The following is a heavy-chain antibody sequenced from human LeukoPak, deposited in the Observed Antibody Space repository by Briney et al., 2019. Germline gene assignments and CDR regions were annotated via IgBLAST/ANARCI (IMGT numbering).Heavy chain of an antibody. Sequence: GGSLRLSCAASGFTFSSYAMSWVRQAPGKGLEWVSAISGSGGSTYYADSVKGRFTISRDNSKNTLYLQMNSLRAEDTAVYYCAKSLGYCSGGSCPHYYYYGMDVWGQGTTVTVSS. CDR1: GFTFSSYA. CDR2: ISGSGGST. D-gene: IGHD2-15*01. J-gene: IGHJ6*02. CDR3: AKSLGYCSGGSCPHYYYYGMDV. V-gene: IGHV3-23*01.